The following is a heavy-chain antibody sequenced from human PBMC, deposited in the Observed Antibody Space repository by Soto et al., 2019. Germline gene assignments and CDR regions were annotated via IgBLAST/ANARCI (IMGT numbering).Heavy chain of an antibody. J-gene: IGHJ4*02. D-gene: IGHD3-16*01. CDR2: IHYSGST. Sequence: QVQLQESGPGLVKPSETLSLTCTVSGVSITSHYWTWIRQPPGKGLEWIGNIHYSGSTNYSPSLKGLVIISVDTSENQSSLKLSSVTTADTAVYYCTVGGAGHPFDYWGQGTLVTVSS. V-gene: IGHV4-59*11. CDR3: TVGGAGHPFDY. CDR1: GVSITSHY.